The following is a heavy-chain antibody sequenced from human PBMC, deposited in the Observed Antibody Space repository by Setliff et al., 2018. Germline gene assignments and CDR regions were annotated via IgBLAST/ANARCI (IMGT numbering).Heavy chain of an antibody. CDR3: SRLVRFCTRTSCQRLSGGEF. CDR2: ISAHSGNA. D-gene: IGHD2-8*01. Sequence: ASVKVSCKTSGYTFNDYGIAWVRQAPGQGLEWMGWISAHSGNAYYSPKLHGRVTLTTDTSTSTAYMELRSLESDDTAVYYCSRLVRFCTRTSCQRLSGGEFWGQGTLVTVSS. CDR1: GYTFNDYG. J-gene: IGHJ4*02. V-gene: IGHV1-18*01.